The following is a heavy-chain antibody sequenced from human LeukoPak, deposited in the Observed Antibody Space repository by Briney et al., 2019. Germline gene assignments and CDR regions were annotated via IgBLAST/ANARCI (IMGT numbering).Heavy chain of an antibody. CDR1: GASVSGNY. CDR3: AKFSRWIPFKF. D-gene: IGHD5-18*01. V-gene: IGHV4-59*02. Sequence: SETLSLTCAVSGASVSGNYWSWIRQSPERGLEWIGHLLDDGVTDYNPSLKSRVTILSDTSKNQFSLRLTSVTAADTAIYYCAKFSRWIPFKFWGQGTLVTVSS. CDR2: LLDDGVT. J-gene: IGHJ1*01.